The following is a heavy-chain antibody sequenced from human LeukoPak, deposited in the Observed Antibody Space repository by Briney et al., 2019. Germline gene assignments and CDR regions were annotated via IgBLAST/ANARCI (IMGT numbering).Heavy chain of an antibody. CDR1: GFTVSSYA. V-gene: IGHV3-23*01. CDR3: ANDDDGHHHGVDH. Sequence: GGSLRLSCAASGFTVSSYAMTWVRQAPGKGLEWVSAIGYSAGDTYYADSVKGRFTISRDNSMNTLYLQMSSLRADDTALYYCANDDDGHHHGVDHWGQGTLVTVPS. J-gene: IGHJ4*02. D-gene: IGHD4-17*01. CDR2: IGYSAGDT.